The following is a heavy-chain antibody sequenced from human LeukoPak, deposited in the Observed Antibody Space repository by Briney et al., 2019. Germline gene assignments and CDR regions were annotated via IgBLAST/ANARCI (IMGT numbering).Heavy chain of an antibody. Sequence: TTSETLSLTCTVSGGSMSTYFWSWVRQPPGKGLEWIGYICSSGSTTANLTRRVRVTISIDPSKNQFSLKLTSVTAADTAVYYCARHETSLRGVWVYWGQGTPVTVSS. CDR1: GGSMSTYF. CDR2: ICSSGST. V-gene: IGHV4-59*08. J-gene: IGHJ4*02. CDR3: ARHETSLRGVWVY. D-gene: IGHD1-26*01.